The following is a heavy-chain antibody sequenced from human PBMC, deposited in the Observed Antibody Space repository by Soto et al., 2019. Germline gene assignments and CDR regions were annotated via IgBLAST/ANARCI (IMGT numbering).Heavy chain of an antibody. D-gene: IGHD6-13*01. CDR2: IYYSGST. CDR3: ARLRGEYSSSWYNAFDI. V-gene: IGHV4-39*01. J-gene: IGHJ3*02. Sequence: PSETLSLTCTVSGGSISSSSYYWGWIRQPPGKGLEWIGSIYYSGSTYYNPSLKSRVTISVDTSKKQFSLKLSSVTAADTAVYYCARLRGEYSSSWYNAFDIWGQGTMVTVSS. CDR1: GGSISSSSYY.